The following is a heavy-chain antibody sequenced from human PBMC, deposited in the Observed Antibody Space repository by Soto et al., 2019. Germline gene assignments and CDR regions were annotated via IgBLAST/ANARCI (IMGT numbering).Heavy chain of an antibody. D-gene: IGHD3-3*01. CDR1: RFTFSSSA. CDR3: AKGPPIFGVVILTYSYYYVMDV. CDR2: VSGSGGST. J-gene: IGHJ6*02. Sequence: GGSLRLSCAASRFTFSSSAMSWVRQSPGKGLEWVSSVSGSGGSTYYSDSVKGRFTISRDNSKNTLYLQMNSLRAEDTAVYYCAKGPPIFGVVILTYSYYYVMDVWGQGTTVTVSS. V-gene: IGHV3-23*01.